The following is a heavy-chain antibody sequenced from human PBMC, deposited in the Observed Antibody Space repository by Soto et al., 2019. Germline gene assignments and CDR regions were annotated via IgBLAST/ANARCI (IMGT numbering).Heavy chain of an antibody. Sequence: SETLSLTCTVSAGSISSYYWGWIRQSPGKGLEWIGYIYNSGSTNYNPSLKSRLTMSVDTSKNQFSLKLSSVTAADTAVYYCARIIRTLAWDGVDVWGQGTRVTVSS. CDR1: AGSISSYY. CDR2: IYNSGST. D-gene: IGHD3-10*01. V-gene: IGHV4-59*01. J-gene: IGHJ6*02. CDR3: ARIIRTLAWDGVDV.